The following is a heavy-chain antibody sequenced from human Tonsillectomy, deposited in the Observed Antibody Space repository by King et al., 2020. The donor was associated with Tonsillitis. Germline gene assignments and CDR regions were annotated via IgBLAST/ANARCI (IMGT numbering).Heavy chain of an antibody. CDR2: IDPSDSYT. V-gene: IGHV5-10-1*01. CDR1: GYSFTSYW. J-gene: IGHJ4*02. Sequence: VQLVESGAEVKKPGESLRISWKGSGYSFTSYWITWVRQMPGKGLEWMGRIDPSDSYTSYSPSFQGYVTNSADKSLNPAYLQWDSLKASDTAMYYCARRSSGDYWGRGTLVTVSS. CDR3: ARRSSGDY.